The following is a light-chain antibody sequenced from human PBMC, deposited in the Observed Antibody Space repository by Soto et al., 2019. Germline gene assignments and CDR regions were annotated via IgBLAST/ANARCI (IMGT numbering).Light chain of an antibody. V-gene: IGKV3-20*01. J-gene: IGKJ1*01. CDR3: QQYVRSPWT. CDR2: AAS. CDR1: QSVSSDY. Sequence: EIVLTQSPGTLSLSPGERATLSCRVSQSVSSDYFAWYQQKRGQAPRLLIYAASSRATGIPDRFSGSGSGTDFTLTISRLEPEDFAVYYCQQYVRSPWTFGQGTKVEIK.